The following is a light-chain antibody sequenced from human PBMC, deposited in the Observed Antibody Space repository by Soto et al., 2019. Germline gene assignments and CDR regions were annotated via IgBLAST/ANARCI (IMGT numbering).Light chain of an antibody. V-gene: IGKV3-11*01. CDR3: QKRSNLPAT. CDR2: DAS. CDR1: QSVSSY. J-gene: IGKJ4*01. Sequence: EIVLTQSPATLSLSPGVRAILSCRGSQSVSSYLAWYQQKPGQAPRLLIYDASNRATGIPARFSGSGSGTDFTLTISSLEPEDFAVYYCQKRSNLPATFGGGTKVEIK.